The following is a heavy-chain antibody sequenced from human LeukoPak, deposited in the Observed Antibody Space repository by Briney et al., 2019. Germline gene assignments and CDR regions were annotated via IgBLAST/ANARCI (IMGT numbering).Heavy chain of an antibody. CDR2: IKQDGSEK. Sequence: PGGSLRLSCAASGFTLSDHWMTWVRQAPGKGLEWVAYIKQDGSEKYYVDSVKGRFTISRDNSKNSLYLQMNSLRAEDMSVYYCARGVWYFDYWGQGTLVTVSS. CDR3: ARGVWYFDY. D-gene: IGHD5/OR15-5a*01. V-gene: IGHV3-7*04. CDR1: GFTLSDHW. J-gene: IGHJ4*02.